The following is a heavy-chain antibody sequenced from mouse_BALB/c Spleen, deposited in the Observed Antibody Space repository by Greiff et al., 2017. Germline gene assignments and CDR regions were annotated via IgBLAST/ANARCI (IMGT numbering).Heavy chain of an antibody. Sequence: VQLQESGPGLVQPSQSLSITCTVSGFSLTSYGVHWVRQSPGKGLEWLGVIWSGGSTDYNAAFISRLSISKDNSKSQVFFKMNSLQANDTAIYYCARNGGITTGYAMDYWGQGTSVTVSS. CDR3: ARNGGITTGYAMDY. D-gene: IGHD2-4*01. J-gene: IGHJ4*01. CDR1: GFSLTSYG. V-gene: IGHV2-2*02. CDR2: IWSGGST.